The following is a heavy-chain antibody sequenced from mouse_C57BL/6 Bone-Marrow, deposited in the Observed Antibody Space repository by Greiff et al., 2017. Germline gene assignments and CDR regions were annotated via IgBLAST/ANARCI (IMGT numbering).Heavy chain of an antibody. CDR2: IYPRSGNT. Sequence: QVHVKQSGAELARPGASVKLSCKASGYTFTSYGISWVKQRTGQGLEWIGEIYPRSGNTYYNEKFKGKATLTADKSSSTAYMELRSLTSEDSAVYFCARSLQLRLPARDYWGQGTSVTVSS. V-gene: IGHV1-81*01. CDR1: GYTFTSYG. CDR3: ARSLQLRLPARDY. D-gene: IGHD2-4*01. J-gene: IGHJ4*01.